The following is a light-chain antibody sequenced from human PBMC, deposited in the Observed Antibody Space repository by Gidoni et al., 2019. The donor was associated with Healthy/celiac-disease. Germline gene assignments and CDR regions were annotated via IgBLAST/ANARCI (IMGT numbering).Light chain of an antibody. J-gene: IGKJ4*01. CDR1: ETIDYK. Sequence: ETVLTQSPVTLSVSSGERAALSCRASETIDYKLAWYQQKPGQAPRLLIYGASIRATGVPDRFRGSGSGTEFTLTISSLQSEDCAFYYCQQYSKWPPFTFGGGTKVEMK. CDR3: QQYSKWPPFT. CDR2: GAS. V-gene: IGKV3-15*01.